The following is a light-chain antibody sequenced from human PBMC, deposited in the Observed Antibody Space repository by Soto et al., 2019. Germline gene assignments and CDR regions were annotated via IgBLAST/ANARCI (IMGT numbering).Light chain of an antibody. CDR3: CSYAGSNTFA. CDR1: SSDVGGYNY. J-gene: IGLJ1*01. Sequence: QSVLTQPPSASGSPGQSVTFACTGTSSDVGGYNYVSWYQEHPGKAPKVIIYEVSKRPSGVPDRFSGYKSGNTASLTVSGLQAEDEADYYCCSYAGSNTFAFGTGTKLTVL. CDR2: EVS. V-gene: IGLV2-8*01.